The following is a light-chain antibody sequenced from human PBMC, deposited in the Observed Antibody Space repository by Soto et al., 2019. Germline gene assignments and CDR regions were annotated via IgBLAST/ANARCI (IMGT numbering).Light chain of an antibody. CDR1: QSVSSNY. J-gene: IGKJ4*01. CDR2: GVS. Sequence: EVVLTQSPGTLSLSPGESATLSCRASQSVSSNYLAWYKQKPGQAPRLLIYGVSTRATGIPYRFSGSGSGTDFSLTISRLEPEDFALCSCQQYLTSPLTFGGGTTVEIK. V-gene: IGKV3-20*01. CDR3: QQYLTSPLT.